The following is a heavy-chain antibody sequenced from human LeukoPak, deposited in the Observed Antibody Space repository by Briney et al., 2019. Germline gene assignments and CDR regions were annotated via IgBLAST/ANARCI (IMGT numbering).Heavy chain of an antibody. CDR1: GYTFTGYY. Sequence: ASVKVSCKASGYTFTGYYMHWVRQAPGQGLEWMGWINPNSGGTNYAQKFQGWVTMTRDTSISTAYMELSRLRSDDTAVYYCARAVVATSQYYYYYYGMDVWGQGTTVTVSS. J-gene: IGHJ6*02. CDR3: ARAVVATSQYYYYYYGMDV. CDR2: INPNSGGT. D-gene: IGHD5-12*01. V-gene: IGHV1-2*04.